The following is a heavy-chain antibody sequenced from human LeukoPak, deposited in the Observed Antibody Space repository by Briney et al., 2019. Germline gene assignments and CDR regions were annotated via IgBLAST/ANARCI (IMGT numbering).Heavy chain of an antibody. CDR3: AKEIFLFGYCSSTSCSDAFDI. J-gene: IGHJ3*02. CDR1: GFTFSSYG. V-gene: IGHV3-30*18. Sequence: PGGSLRLSCAASGFTFSSYGMHWVRQAPGKGLEWVAVISYDGSNKYYADSVKGRFTISRDNSKNMLYLQMNSLRAVDTAVYYCAKEIFLFGYCSSTSCSDAFDIWGQGTMATVSS. CDR2: ISYDGSNK. D-gene: IGHD2-2*01.